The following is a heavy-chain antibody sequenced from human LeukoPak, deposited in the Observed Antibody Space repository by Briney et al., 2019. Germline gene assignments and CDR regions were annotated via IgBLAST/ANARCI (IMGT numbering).Heavy chain of an antibody. CDR2: IYYSGST. D-gene: IGHD6-19*01. CDR1: GGSISSYY. J-gene: IGHJ4*02. Sequence: SETLSLTCTVSGGSISSYYWSWIRQPPGKGPEWIGYIYYSGSTNYNPSLKSRVTISVDTSKNQFSLKLSSVTAADTAVYYCARLGPGGWYFDYWGQGTLVTVSP. V-gene: IGHV4-59*01. CDR3: ARLGPGGWYFDY.